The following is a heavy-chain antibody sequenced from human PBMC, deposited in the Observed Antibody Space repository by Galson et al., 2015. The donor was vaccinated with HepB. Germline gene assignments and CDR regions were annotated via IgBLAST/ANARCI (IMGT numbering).Heavy chain of an antibody. D-gene: IGHD5-24*01. CDR3: ARHEDGTSYDAFDI. CDR1: GYRFTSYW. Sequence: QSGAEVKKPGESLKISCKGSGYRFTSYWIGWGGQMPGKGLEWMGILYPSDSKTTYSPSFQGQVTISADKSISTAYLQWSSLKASDTATYYCARHEDGTSYDAFDIWGQGTMVTVSS. J-gene: IGHJ3*02. V-gene: IGHV5-51*01. CDR2: LYPSDSKT.